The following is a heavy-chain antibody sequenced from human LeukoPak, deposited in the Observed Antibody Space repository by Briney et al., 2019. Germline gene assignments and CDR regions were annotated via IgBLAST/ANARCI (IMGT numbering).Heavy chain of an antibody. CDR1: GFTFSSYS. CDR3: ARGTTGGYSPSH. V-gene: IGHV3-21*01. Sequence: GGSLRLSCAASGFTFSSYSMNWVRQAPGKGLEWVSSISSISSYTYHADSVKGRFTISRDNAKNSLCLQMNSLRAEDTAVYFCARGTTGGYSPSHWGQGTLVTVSS. CDR2: ISSISSYT. J-gene: IGHJ4*02. D-gene: IGHD5-12*01.